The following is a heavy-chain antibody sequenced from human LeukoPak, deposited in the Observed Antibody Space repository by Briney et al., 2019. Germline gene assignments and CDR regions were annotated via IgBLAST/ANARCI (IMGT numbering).Heavy chain of an antibody. J-gene: IGHJ5*02. CDR2: IYPGDSDT. CDR3: ARSNVLRYFDWSRGFDP. V-gene: IGHV5-51*01. CDR1: GYGFTSYW. Sequence: GESLKISCKGSGYGFTSYWIGWVRQMPGKGLEWMGIIYPGDSDTRYSPSFQGQVTISADKSISTAYLQWSSPKASDTAMYYCARSNVLRYFDWSRGFDPWGQGTLVTVSS. D-gene: IGHD3-9*01.